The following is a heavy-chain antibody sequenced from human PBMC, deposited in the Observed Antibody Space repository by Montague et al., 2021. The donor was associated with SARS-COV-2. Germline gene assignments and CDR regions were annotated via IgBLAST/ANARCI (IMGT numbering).Heavy chain of an antibody. D-gene: IGHD3-22*01. CDR3: TRDAFTMRIDAFNL. CDR1: GFTFSTYT. J-gene: IGHJ3*01. Sequence: SLRLSCAASGFTFSTYTMNWVRQAPGQGLEWVSSITASRSNVYYADSVKGRFTISRDNAKDTLYLQMNSLRAEDTAVYYCTRDAFTMRIDAFNLWGQGTKVTVSS. V-gene: IGHV3-21*01. CDR2: ITASRSNV.